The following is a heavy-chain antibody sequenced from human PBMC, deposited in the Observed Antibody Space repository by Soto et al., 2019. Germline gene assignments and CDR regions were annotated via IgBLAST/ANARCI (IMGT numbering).Heavy chain of an antibody. J-gene: IGHJ4*02. CDR3: AVGELSVFAFDY. CDR1: GYTFTGYY. Sequence: ASVKVSCKASGYTFTGYYMHWVRQAPGQGLEWMGWINPNSGGTNYAQKFQGWVTMTRDTSISTAYMELSRLRSDDTAVYYWAVGELSVFAFDYWGKGTLVTVSS. CDR2: INPNSGGT. D-gene: IGHD3-10*01. V-gene: IGHV1-2*04.